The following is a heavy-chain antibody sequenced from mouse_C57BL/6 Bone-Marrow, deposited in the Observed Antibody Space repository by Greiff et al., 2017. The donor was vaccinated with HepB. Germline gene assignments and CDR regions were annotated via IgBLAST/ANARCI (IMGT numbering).Heavy chain of an antibody. CDR3: ASFPR. CDR2: IYPRSGNT. V-gene: IGHV1-81*01. CDR1: GYTFTSYG. Sequence: QVQLQQSGAELARPGASVKLSCKASGYTFTSYGISWVKQRTGQGLEWIGEIYPRSGNTYYNEKFKGKATLTADKSSSTAYMEPRSLTSEDSAVYFCASFPRWGQGTTLTVSS. J-gene: IGHJ2*01.